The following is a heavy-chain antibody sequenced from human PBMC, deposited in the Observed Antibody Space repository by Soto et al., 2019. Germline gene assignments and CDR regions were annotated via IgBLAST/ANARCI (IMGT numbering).Heavy chain of an antibody. V-gene: IGHV3-23*01. D-gene: IGHD5-18*01. Sequence: PGGSLRLSCAASGFTFSSYAMSWVRQAPGKGLEWVSAISGSGGSTYYADSVKGRFTISRDNSKNTLYLQMNTLRAEDTAVYYCAKVSVRRDTAMVSFDYWGQGTLVTVSS. CDR1: GFTFSSYA. CDR3: AKVSVRRDTAMVSFDY. CDR2: ISGSGGST. J-gene: IGHJ4*02.